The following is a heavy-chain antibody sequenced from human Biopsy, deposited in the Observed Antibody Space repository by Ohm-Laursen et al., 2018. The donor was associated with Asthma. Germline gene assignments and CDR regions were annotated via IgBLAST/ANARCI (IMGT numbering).Heavy chain of an antibody. CDR2: IYFSGNA. D-gene: IGHD3-9*01. Sequence: TLSLTCNVSGDSIIIGGHYWSWIRQHPGKGLEWIGHIYFSGNAKYNPSLKSRVSISVDTSKNQFSLKLSSVTAADTAVYYCARARAFRHDMTGPKTCLAVWGPGTTVSVSS. CDR3: ARARAFRHDMTGPKTCLAV. J-gene: IGHJ6*02. V-gene: IGHV4-31*03. CDR1: GDSIIIGGHY.